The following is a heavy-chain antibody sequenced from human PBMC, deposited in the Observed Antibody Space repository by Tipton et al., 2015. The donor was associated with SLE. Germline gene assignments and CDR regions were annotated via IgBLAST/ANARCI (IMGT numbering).Heavy chain of an antibody. Sequence: SGFTFRRYSINWVRQAPGRGLEWVASISSTSTYIRYAGSVKGRFTISRDNARNSLYLQMNSLRVEDTALYYCVKVGLAFGEAWGRGTLVTVSS. CDR3: VKVGLAFGEA. D-gene: IGHD3/OR15-3a*01. V-gene: IGHV3-21*04. CDR1: GFTFRRYS. J-gene: IGHJ2*01. CDR2: ISSTSTYI.